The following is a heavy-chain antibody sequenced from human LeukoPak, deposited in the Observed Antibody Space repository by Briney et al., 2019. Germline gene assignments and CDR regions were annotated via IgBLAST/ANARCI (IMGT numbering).Heavy chain of an antibody. CDR3: ARTPRGQWLFSFFDY. Sequence: PGGSLRLSCAASGFTFSSYSMNWVRQAPGKGLEWVSSISSSSSYIYYADSVKGRFTISRDNAKNSLYLQMNSLRAEDTAVYYCARTPRGQWLFSFFDYWGQGTLVTVSS. V-gene: IGHV3-21*01. D-gene: IGHD6-19*01. CDR2: ISSSSSYI. J-gene: IGHJ4*02. CDR1: GFTFSSYS.